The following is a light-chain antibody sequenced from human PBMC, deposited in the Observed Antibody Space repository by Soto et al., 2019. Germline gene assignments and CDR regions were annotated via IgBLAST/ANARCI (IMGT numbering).Light chain of an antibody. CDR1: QGVSTF. CDR3: QQSYSSPFT. V-gene: IGKV1-39*01. J-gene: IGKJ3*01. Sequence: DIQMTQSPSSLSASIGDRLIITCRTSQGVSTFLNWNRQKAGEAPRLLIYTASSLQSGVPSRFSGSGSGTEFTLTINSLQPEDFGTYFCQQSYSSPFTFGPGTRVDVK. CDR2: TAS.